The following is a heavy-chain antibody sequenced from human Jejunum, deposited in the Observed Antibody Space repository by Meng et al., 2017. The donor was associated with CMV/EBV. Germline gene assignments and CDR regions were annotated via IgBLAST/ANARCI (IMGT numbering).Heavy chain of an antibody. V-gene: IGHV3-48*04. Sequence: LSCAASGCTFSSYSMNWVRQAPGKGLEWISFISNRASAIQYADSVKGRFTISRDNAKNSLYLQMNSLRAEDTGMYYCVRDTAMVPLWGQGTQVTVSS. CDR3: VRDTAMVPL. J-gene: IGHJ4*02. CDR1: GCTFSSYS. D-gene: IGHD5-18*01. CDR2: ISNRASAI.